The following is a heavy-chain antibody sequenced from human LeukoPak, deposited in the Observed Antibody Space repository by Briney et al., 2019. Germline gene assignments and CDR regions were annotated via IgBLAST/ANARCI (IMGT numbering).Heavy chain of an antibody. CDR2: VSSNEGT. Sequence: SETLSLTCTVSGGSISTYYWGWIRQPPGKGLEWIGYVSSNEGTNSNPSLESRVTILVDTSKNQFSLKLSSVTAADTAVYYCARVGPYDYGDPAGPYYFDYWGQGTLVTVSS. D-gene: IGHD4-17*01. CDR1: GGSISTYY. J-gene: IGHJ4*02. CDR3: ARVGPYDYGDPAGPYYFDY. V-gene: IGHV4-59*12.